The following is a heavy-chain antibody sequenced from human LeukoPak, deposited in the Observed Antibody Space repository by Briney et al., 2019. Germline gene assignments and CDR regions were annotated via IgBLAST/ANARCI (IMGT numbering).Heavy chain of an antibody. CDR3: ARSLFVAFTD. D-gene: IGHD2-21*01. J-gene: IGHJ4*02. V-gene: IGHV1-2*02. CDR1: GYTFTDHS. CDR2: VDPSNDDT. Sequence: ASVKVSCKASGYTFTDHSIHWVRQAPGQGLEWMGYVDPSNDDTNYAPKFHDRVTMTGDTSIRTAYMELSRLTSDDTAVYYCARSLFVAFTDWGQGTLDIVSS.